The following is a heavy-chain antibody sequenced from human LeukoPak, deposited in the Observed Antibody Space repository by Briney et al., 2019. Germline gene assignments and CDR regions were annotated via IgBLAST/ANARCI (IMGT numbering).Heavy chain of an antibody. CDR3: AIGGTYGSGS. Sequence: GGSLRLSCAASGFIFDDYAMYWVRQAPGKGLEWVSGISWNSRIIDYADSVKGRFTISRDNAKNTVYLQMNSLRAEDTAVYYCAIGGTYGSGSWGQGTLVTVSS. D-gene: IGHD3-10*01. J-gene: IGHJ4*02. CDR1: GFIFDDYA. V-gene: IGHV3-9*01. CDR2: ISWNSRII.